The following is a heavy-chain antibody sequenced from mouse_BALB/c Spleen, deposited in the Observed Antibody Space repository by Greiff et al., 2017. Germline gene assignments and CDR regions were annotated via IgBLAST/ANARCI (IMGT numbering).Heavy chain of an antibody. Sequence: QVQLKESGAELVRPGVSVKISCKGSGYTFTDYAMHWVKQSHAKSLEWIGVISTYYGDASYNQKFKGKATMTVDKSSSTAYMELARLTSEDSAIYYCARGGLRRYYYAMDYWGQGTSVTVSS. CDR2: ISTYYGDA. CDR3: ARGGLRRYYYAMDY. V-gene: IGHV1S137*01. D-gene: IGHD2-4*01. CDR1: GYTFTDYA. J-gene: IGHJ4*01.